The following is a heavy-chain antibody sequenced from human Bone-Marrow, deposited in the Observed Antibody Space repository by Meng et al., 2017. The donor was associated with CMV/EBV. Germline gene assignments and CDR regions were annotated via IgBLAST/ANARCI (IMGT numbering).Heavy chain of an antibody. CDR1: GYTFTSYG. CDR3: ARGRLGATNWFDP. J-gene: IGHJ5*02. D-gene: IGHD1-26*01. V-gene: IGHV1-18*01. Sequence: SLNLYCKASGYTFTSYGISWVRQAPGQGLEWMGWISAYNGNTNYAQKLQGRVTMTTDTSTSTAYMELRSLRSDDTAVYYCARGRLGATNWFDPWGQGTLVTVSS. CDR2: ISAYNGNT.